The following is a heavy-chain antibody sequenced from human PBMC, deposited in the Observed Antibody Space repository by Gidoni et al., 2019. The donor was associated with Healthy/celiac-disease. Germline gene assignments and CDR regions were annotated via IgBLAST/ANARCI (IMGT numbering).Heavy chain of an antibody. CDR1: GFTFSSDG. Sequence: QVQLVESGGGVVQPGRSLSLSCAASGFTFSSDGMHWVRQAPGKGLEWVAVISYDGSNKYYADSVKGRFTISRDNSKNTLYLQMNSLRAEDTAVYYCAKDRGRLFDYWGQGTLVTVSS. CDR3: AKDRGRLFDY. V-gene: IGHV3-30*18. CDR2: ISYDGSNK. J-gene: IGHJ4*02. D-gene: IGHD6-25*01.